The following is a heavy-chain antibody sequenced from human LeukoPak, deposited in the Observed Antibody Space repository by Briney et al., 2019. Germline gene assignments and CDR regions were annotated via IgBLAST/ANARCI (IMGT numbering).Heavy chain of an antibody. Sequence: ASETLSLTCAVYGESFRAYYWTWLRQPPGKGLEWIGETSHSRSTNYNPSLKSRATISVDTSKSQFSLRLSSVTAADMAVYYCARGDYGNQRSNNWFDPWGQGTLVTVSS. CDR1: GESFRAYY. CDR2: TSHSRST. D-gene: IGHD4-11*01. V-gene: IGHV4-34*01. CDR3: ARGDYGNQRSNNWFDP. J-gene: IGHJ5*02.